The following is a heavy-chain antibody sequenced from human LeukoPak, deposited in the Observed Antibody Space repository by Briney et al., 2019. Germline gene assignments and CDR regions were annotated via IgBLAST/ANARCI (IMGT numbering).Heavy chain of an antibody. CDR3: AKDRGIVVVPAAIDY. CDR2: ISGSGGST. CDR1: GCTFSSYA. D-gene: IGHD2-2*02. V-gene: IGHV3-23*01. J-gene: IGHJ4*02. Sequence: PGGSLRLSCAASGCTFSSYAMSWVRQAPGKGLEWVSAISGSGGSTYYADSAKGRFTISRDNSKNTLYLQMNSLRAEDTAVYYCAKDRGIVVVPAAIDYWGQGTLVTVSS.